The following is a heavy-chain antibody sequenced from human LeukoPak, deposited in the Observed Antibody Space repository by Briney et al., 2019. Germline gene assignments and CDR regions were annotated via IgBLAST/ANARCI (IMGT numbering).Heavy chain of an antibody. CDR3: AKGLRSSGYYFDY. CDR2: ISGSGGST. Sequence: PGGSLRLSCAASGLTFSSYAMSWVRQAPGKGLEWVSAISGSGGSTYYADSVKGRFTISRDNSKNTLYLQMNSLRAEDTAVYYCAKGLRSSGYYFDYWGQGTLVTVSS. CDR1: GLTFSSYA. D-gene: IGHD3-22*01. V-gene: IGHV3-23*01. J-gene: IGHJ4*02.